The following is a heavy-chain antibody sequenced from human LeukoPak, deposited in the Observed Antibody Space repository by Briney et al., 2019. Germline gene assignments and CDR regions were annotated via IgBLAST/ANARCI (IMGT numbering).Heavy chain of an antibody. CDR2: ISAYNGNT. D-gene: IGHD2-15*01. Sequence: ASVKVSCKASGYSFTTYGLSWVRQAPGQGLEWMGWISAYNGNTIYTQKLQGRVTMTTDTSTKTAYMELRSLSSDDTAVYYCARTPQHDSPDYWGQGTQVTVSS. CDR1: GYSFTTYG. J-gene: IGHJ4*02. CDR3: ARTPQHDSPDY. V-gene: IGHV1-18*01.